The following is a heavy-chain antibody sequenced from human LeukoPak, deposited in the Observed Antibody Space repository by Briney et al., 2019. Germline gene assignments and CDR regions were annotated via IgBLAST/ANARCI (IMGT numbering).Heavy chain of an antibody. D-gene: IGHD3-22*01. CDR2: ISGSGDNT. J-gene: IGHJ4*02. V-gene: IGHV3-23*01. Sequence: GGSLRLSCAASGFTFSSYAMSWVRQAPGKGLEWVSGISGSGDNTYYADSVKGRFTISRDNSKNTLNVHVNSLGTEDTAAYYCAKGSYYDSSGSFYFDYWGQGTLVTVSS. CDR3: AKGSYYDSSGSFYFDY. CDR1: GFTFSSYA.